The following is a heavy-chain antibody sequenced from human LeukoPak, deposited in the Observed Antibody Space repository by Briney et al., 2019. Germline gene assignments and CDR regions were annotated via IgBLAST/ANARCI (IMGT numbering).Heavy chain of an antibody. D-gene: IGHD3-16*02. CDR1: GFTFSSYW. CDR3: ARGYPTYMDV. J-gene: IGHJ6*03. V-gene: IGHV3-74*01. Sequence: GGSLSLSCAASGFTFSSYWMHWVRQVPGKGLLWVSRINSDGSSTSYADSVKGRFTISKDNAKDTLYLQMNSLRADDTAVYYCARGYPTYMDVWGKGTTVTVSS. CDR2: INSDGSST.